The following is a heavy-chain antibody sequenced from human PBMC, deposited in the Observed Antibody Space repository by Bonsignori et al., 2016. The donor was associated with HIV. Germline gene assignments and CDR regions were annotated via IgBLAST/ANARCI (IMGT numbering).Heavy chain of an antibody. Sequence: EERLVESGGGLAQPGGSLRLSCTASGFIFSIYSMNWVRQAPGKGLEWISYTSTSSNTKYYVDSVKGRFTISRDNAKNLLYLQMNSLRDEDTAVYFCAREREMGXWFFDLW. V-gene: IGHV3-48*02. CDR3: AREREMGXWFFDL. CDR1: GFIFSIYS. CDR2: TSTSSNTK. J-gene: IGHJ2*01. D-gene: IGHD5-24*01.